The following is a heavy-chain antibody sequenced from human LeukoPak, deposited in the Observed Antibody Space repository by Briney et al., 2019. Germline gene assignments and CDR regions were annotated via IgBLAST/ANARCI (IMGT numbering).Heavy chain of an antibody. J-gene: IGHJ4*02. Sequence: QPGGSLRLSCAASRFTFSSYAMSWVRQAPGKGLEWVSAISGSGGSTYYADSVKGRFTISRDNSKNTLYLQMNSLRAEDTAVYYCAKAASYSSSWYEETDYWGQGTLVTVSS. V-gene: IGHV3-23*01. CDR1: RFTFSSYA. CDR2: ISGSGGST. D-gene: IGHD6-13*01. CDR3: AKAASYSSSWYEETDY.